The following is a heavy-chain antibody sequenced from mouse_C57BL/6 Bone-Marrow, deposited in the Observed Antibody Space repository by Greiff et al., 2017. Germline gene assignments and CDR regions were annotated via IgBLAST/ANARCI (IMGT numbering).Heavy chain of an antibody. CDR2: INPSTGGT. CDR3: ARGVYYSNAWFAY. V-gene: IGHV1-42*01. J-gene: IGHJ3*01. CDR1: GYSFTGYY. Sequence: VHVKQSGPELVKPGASVKISCKASGYSFTGYYMNWVKQSPEKSLEWIGEINPSTGGTTYNQKFKAKATLTVDKSSSTAYMQLKSLTSEDSAVYYCARGVYYSNAWFAYWGQGTLVTVSA. D-gene: IGHD2-5*01.